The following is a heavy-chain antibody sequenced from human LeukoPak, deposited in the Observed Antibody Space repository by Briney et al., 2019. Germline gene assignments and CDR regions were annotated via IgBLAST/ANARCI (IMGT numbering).Heavy chain of an antibody. Sequence: SETLSLTCTVSGGSISSGGYYWSWIRQHPGKGLEWIGYIYYSGSTYYNPSLKSRVTISVDTSKNQFSLKLSSVTAADTAVYYCARVSEVHYFDYWGQGTLVTVSS. CDR3: ARVSEVHYFDY. V-gene: IGHV4-31*03. CDR1: GGSISSGGYY. J-gene: IGHJ4*02. CDR2: IYYSGST.